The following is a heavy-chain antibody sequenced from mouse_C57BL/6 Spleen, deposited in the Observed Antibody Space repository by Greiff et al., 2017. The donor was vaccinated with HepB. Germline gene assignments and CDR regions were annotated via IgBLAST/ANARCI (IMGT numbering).Heavy chain of an antibody. V-gene: IGHV1-15*01. J-gene: IGHJ3*01. CDR1: GYTFTDYE. Sequence: VNVVESGAELVRPGASVTLSCKASGYTFTDYEMHWVKQTPVHGLEWIGAIDPETGGTAYNQKFKGKAILTADKSSSTAYMELRSLTSEDSAVYYCTRLDYGPFAYWGQGTLVTVSA. D-gene: IGHD1-1*02. CDR2: IDPETGGT. CDR3: TRLDYGPFAY.